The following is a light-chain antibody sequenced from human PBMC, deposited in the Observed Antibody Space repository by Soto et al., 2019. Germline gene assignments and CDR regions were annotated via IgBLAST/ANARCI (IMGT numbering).Light chain of an antibody. CDR3: QHYNNWPMYT. Sequence: EVVMTQSPATLSVSPGERATLFCRASQSISSNLAWYQQKPGQAPRLLIYGASTRATGIPARFSGSGSGTEFTLTISSLQSEDFAVYYCQHYNNWPMYTFGQGTKVDIK. CDR1: QSISSN. V-gene: IGKV3-15*01. J-gene: IGKJ2*01. CDR2: GAS.